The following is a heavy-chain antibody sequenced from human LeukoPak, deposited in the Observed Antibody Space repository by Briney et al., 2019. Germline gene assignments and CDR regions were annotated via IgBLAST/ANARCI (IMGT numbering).Heavy chain of an antibody. CDR3: ARGWEWEQWPYYFDY. Sequence: ASVKVSCKASGYTFIDYCIHWVRQAPGQGLEWMGRINPNSGGTNYAQKFQGRVTMTSDTSISTAYMELSRLRSDDTAVYYCARGWEWEQWPYYFDYWGQGTLVTVSS. CDR2: INPNSGGT. V-gene: IGHV1-2*06. CDR1: GYTFIDYC. J-gene: IGHJ4*02. D-gene: IGHD6-19*01.